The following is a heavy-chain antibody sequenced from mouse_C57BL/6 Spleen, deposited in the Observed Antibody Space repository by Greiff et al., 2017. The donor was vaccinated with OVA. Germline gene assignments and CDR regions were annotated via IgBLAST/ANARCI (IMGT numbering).Heavy chain of an antibody. CDR1: GYTFTSYG. D-gene: IGHD2-3*01. J-gene: IGHJ2*01. CDR3: ARGGMMVTRYYFDY. CDR2: IYPRSGNT. Sequence: QVQLQQSGAELARPGASVKLSCKASGYTFTSYGISWVKQRTGQGLEWIGEIYPRSGNTYYNEKFKGKATLTADKSSSTAYMELRSLTSEDSAVYFCARGGMMVTRYYFDYWGQGTTLTVSS. V-gene: IGHV1-81*01.